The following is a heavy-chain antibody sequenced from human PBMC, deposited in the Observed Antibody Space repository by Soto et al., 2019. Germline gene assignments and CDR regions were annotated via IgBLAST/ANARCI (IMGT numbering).Heavy chain of an antibody. CDR2: INHSGST. CDR3: ARGTVNTYYYGMDV. Sequence: QVQLQQWGAGLLKPSETLSLTCAVYGGSFSGYYWSWIRQPPGKGLEWIGEINHSGSTNYNPSLKSRVTISVETSKNQFSLKLSSVTAADTAVYYCARGTVNTYYYGMDVWGQGTTVTVSS. V-gene: IGHV4-34*01. CDR1: GGSFSGYY. D-gene: IGHD4-17*01. J-gene: IGHJ6*02.